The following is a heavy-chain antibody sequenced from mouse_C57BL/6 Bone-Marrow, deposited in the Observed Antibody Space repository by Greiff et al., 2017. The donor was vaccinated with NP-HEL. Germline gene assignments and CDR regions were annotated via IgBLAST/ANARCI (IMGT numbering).Heavy chain of an antibody. J-gene: IGHJ4*01. D-gene: IGHD1-1*01. Sequence: QVQLQESGAELARPGASVKLSCKASGYTFTSYGISWVKQRTGQGLEWIGEIYPRSGNTYYNEKFKGKATLTADKSSSTAYMELRSLTSEDSAVYFCARDSIYYYGSSYVNYAMDYWGQGTSVTVSS. V-gene: IGHV1-81*01. CDR3: ARDSIYYYGSSYVNYAMDY. CDR2: IYPRSGNT. CDR1: GYTFTSYG.